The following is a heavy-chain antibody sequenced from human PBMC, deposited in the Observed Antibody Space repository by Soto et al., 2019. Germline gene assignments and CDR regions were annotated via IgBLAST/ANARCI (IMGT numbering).Heavy chain of an antibody. J-gene: IGHJ4*02. CDR2: INSYNGVT. Sequence: QVQLVQSGAEVKKPGASVKVSCKASGYTFTDYGITWVRQAPGQGLQWMGWINSYNGVTNNAHSFQGRVSMTTDTSTSPAYLELSSLRSDDTAVYYCARERYNRGSFDYWGQGSLVTVSS. D-gene: IGHD1-1*01. CDR1: GYTFTDYG. V-gene: IGHV1-18*01. CDR3: ARERYNRGSFDY.